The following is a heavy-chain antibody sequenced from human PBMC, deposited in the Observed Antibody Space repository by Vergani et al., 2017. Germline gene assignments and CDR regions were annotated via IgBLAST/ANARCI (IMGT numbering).Heavy chain of an antibody. CDR1: GFIFSHYW. J-gene: IGHJ5*02. CDR3: ARINYYGSSGYSLTRWHNWFDP. Sequence: EVQLVESGGGWVQPGGSLRLSCAASGFIFSHYWMSWVRQAPGKGLEWVANINQDGSEKYYVDSVKGRFTISRDNAKNSLYLQMNSLRAEDTALYYCARINYYGSSGYSLTRWHNWFDPWGQGTLITFSS. CDR2: INQDGSEK. D-gene: IGHD3-22*01. V-gene: IGHV3-7*01.